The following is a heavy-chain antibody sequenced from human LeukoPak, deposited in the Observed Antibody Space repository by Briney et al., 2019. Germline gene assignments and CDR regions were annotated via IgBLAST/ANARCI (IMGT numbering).Heavy chain of an antibody. CDR2: ISHDGNEK. J-gene: IGHJ4*02. CDR3: AREGSSGWYPH. D-gene: IGHD6-19*01. V-gene: IGHV3-30-3*01. Sequence: GGSLRLSCAASGFTFSSYWMSWVRQAPGKGLEWVASISHDGNEKPYADSVKGRFTISRDNSKNTLYLQMDTLRPEDTAIYYCAREGSSGWYPHWGQGTLVTVSS. CDR1: GFTFSSYW.